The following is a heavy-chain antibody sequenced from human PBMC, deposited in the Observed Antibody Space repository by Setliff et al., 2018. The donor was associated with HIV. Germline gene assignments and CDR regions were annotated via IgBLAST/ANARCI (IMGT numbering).Heavy chain of an antibody. CDR2: IYPNTGGT. V-gene: IGHV1-2*02. D-gene: IGHD4-17*01. CDR3: ARSTTAD. CDR1: GYTFRIYG. J-gene: IGHJ4*02. Sequence: GASVKVSCKTSGYTFRIYGIIWVRQAPGQGLEWMGWIYPNTGGTNYAQKFQGRVTMTRDTSISTAYMELSRLRSDDTALYYCARSTTADWGQGTMVTVSS.